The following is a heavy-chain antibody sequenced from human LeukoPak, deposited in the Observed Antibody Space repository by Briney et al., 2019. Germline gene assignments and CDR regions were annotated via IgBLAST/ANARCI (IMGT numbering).Heavy chain of an antibody. CDR2: ISSSSSYI. CDR3: ARGGGSGSYYRLGYYYYMDV. CDR1: GFTFNTYT. J-gene: IGHJ6*03. Sequence: GGSLRLSCTASGFTFNTYTMNWVRQAPGKGLEWVSSISSSSSYIYYADSVKGRFTISRDNAKNSLYLQMNSLRAEDTAVYYCARGGGSGSYYRLGYYYYMDVWGKGTTVTVSS. D-gene: IGHD3-10*01. V-gene: IGHV3-21*01.